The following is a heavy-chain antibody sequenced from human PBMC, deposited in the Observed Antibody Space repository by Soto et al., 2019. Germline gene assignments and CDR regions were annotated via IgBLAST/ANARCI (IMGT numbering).Heavy chain of an antibody. D-gene: IGHD2-8*01. CDR1: GYTFTSYD. J-gene: IGHJ6*02. CDR2: MSPNSGAT. V-gene: IGHV1-8*01. Sequence: QVQLVQSGAEVTKPGASVKVSCKASGYTFTSYDINWVRQATGQGLEWMGWMSPNSGATGYAQKFQGRVTMTRDTSISTVYMELSNLRSEDTAIYSCASGVDNGVDVWGQGSTVTVSS. CDR3: ASGVDNGVDV.